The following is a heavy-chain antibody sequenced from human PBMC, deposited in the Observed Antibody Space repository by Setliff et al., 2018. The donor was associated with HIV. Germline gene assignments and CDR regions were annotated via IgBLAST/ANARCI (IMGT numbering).Heavy chain of an antibody. CDR2: ISVSGTDI. Sequence: GGSLRLSCAASGFTFTNYYMSWIRQAPGKGLELLSYISVSGTDIKYADSVKGRFTISRDNAKNSLYLQMNSLRAEDTAVYYCTRHSTDPWSLLDYWGQGTLVTVSS. CDR1: GFTFTNYY. CDR3: TRHSTDPWSLLDY. V-gene: IGHV3-11*04. D-gene: IGHD4-4*01. J-gene: IGHJ4*02.